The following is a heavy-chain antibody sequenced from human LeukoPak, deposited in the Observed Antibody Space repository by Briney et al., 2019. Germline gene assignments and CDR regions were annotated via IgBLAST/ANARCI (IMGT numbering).Heavy chain of an antibody. D-gene: IGHD3-16*02. CDR2: INPSGSST. V-gene: IGHV1-46*04. CDR3: AILSPAPHYDYVWGSYRPDAFDI. Sequence: ASVKVSCKASGYTFTSYYMHWVRQAPGQGLEWVGIINPSGSSTSYAETLQGRVTMTRDTSTTTVYMELSSLRSEDTAVYYCAILSPAPHYDYVWGSYRPDAFDIWGQGTMVTVSS. CDR1: GYTFTSYY. J-gene: IGHJ3*02.